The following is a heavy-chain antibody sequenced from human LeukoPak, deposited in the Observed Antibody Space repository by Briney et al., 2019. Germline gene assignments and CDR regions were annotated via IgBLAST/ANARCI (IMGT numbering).Heavy chain of an antibody. J-gene: IGHJ4*02. CDR1: GGSISSSSYY. D-gene: IGHD2-15*01. CDR2: IYYSGST. CDR3: AREVLDGSVPWYFDY. V-gene: IGHV4-39*07. Sequence: SETLSLTCTVSGGSISSSSYYWGWIRQPPGKGLEWIGSIYYSGSTYYNPSLKSRVTISVDTSKNQFSLKLSSVTAADTAVYYCAREVLDGSVPWYFDYWGQGTLVTVSS.